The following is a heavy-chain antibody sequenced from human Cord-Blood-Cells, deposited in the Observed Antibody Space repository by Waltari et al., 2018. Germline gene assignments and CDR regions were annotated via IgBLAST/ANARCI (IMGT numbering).Heavy chain of an antibody. D-gene: IGHD2-21*02. V-gene: IGHV1-2*02. CDR2: INPNSGGT. J-gene: IGHJ5*02. CDR1: GYTFTGYY. CDR3: ARDPDTYCGGDCHNWFDP. Sequence: QVQLVQSGAEVKKPGASVKVSCKASGYTFTGYYMHWVRQAPGQGLEWMGWINPNSGGTNYAQKFQGRVTMTRDTSISTAYMGLSRLRSDDTAVYYCARDPDTYCGGDCHNWFDPWGQGTLVTVSS.